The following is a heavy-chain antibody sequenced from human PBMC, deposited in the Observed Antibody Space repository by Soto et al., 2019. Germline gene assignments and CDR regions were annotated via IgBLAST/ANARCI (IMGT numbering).Heavy chain of an antibody. V-gene: IGHV4-34*02. D-gene: IGHD5-18*01. CDR1: SASLGDHY. Sequence: QGQLRQWGAGVLKPSDTLSLTCAVFSASLGDHYWAWIRQSPDKGLEWIGEVHPSGSTDYNPSLKGRITLSLDTSKNQFSLKVAAVTAADTAGYFCARGKPSGYRFGPRNFFYYGLDVWGPGTTVTVSS. CDR3: ARGKPSGYRFGPRNFFYYGLDV. J-gene: IGHJ6*02. CDR2: VHPSGST.